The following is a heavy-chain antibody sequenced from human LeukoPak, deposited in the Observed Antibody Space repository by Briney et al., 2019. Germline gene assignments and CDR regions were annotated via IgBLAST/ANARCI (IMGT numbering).Heavy chain of an antibody. Sequence: ASVKVSCKASGYTFTSYYMHWMRQAPGQGLEWMGIINPSGGSTSYAQKFQGRVTMTRDTSTSTVYMELSSLRSEDTAVYYCARAGSSRDRSRNGGPGYWGQGTLVTVSS. CDR1: GYTFTSYY. V-gene: IGHV1-46*01. J-gene: IGHJ4*02. CDR2: INPSGGST. CDR3: ARAGSSRDRSRNGGPGY. D-gene: IGHD6-6*01.